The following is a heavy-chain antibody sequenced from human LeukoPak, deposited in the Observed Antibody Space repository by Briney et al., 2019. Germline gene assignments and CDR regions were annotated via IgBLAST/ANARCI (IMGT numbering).Heavy chain of an antibody. D-gene: IGHD6-13*01. Sequence: GGSLRLSCAASGFTFSSYAMSWVRQAPGKGLEWVSAISGSGGSTRYADSVKGRFTISRDNAKNTLYLQMNSLRAEDTAVYYCARDYETLWYSSSNFDYWGQGTLVTVSS. CDR2: ISGSGGST. J-gene: IGHJ4*02. CDR1: GFTFSSYA. CDR3: ARDYETLWYSSSNFDY. V-gene: IGHV3-23*01.